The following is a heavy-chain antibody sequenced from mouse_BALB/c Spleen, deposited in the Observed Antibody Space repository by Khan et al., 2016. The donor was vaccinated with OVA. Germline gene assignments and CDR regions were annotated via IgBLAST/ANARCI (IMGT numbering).Heavy chain of an antibody. Sequence: QIQLVQSGPELKRPGETVRISCKASGYTFTTSGMQWVQKMPGEGLKWIGWINTHSGVPKYAEDFKGRFAFSLETSVSTAYLHMSNLKNEDTYTYFCAGSPYNMYALDYWGQGTLVTVSA. D-gene: IGHD1-3*01. CDR3: AGSPYNMYALDY. J-gene: IGHJ4*01. CDR2: INTHSGVP. CDR1: GYTFTTSG. V-gene: IGHV9-4*02.